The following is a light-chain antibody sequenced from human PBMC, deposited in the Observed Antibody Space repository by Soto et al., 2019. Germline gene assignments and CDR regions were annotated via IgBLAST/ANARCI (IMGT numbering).Light chain of an antibody. CDR1: SGHSSYA. CDR2: LKSDGSH. CDR3: QTWGTGIVL. Sequence: QSVLTQSPSASASLGASVKLTCTLSSGHSSYAIAWHQQQPEKGPRYLMKLKSDGSHIKGDGIPDRFSGSSSGAERYLTISSLQSEDEADYYCQTWGTGIVLFGGGTQLTVL. V-gene: IGLV4-69*01. J-gene: IGLJ2*01.